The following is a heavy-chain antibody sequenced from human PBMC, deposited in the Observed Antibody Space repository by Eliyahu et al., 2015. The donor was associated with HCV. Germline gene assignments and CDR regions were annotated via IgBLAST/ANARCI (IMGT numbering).Heavy chain of an antibody. Sequence: EVQLVESGGGXVQPGGSLRXSCAASGFTFPSXXMNXXRQAPGKGLEWVSYISSTGSTIYYADSVKGRFTISRDNAKNSLYLQMNSLRAEDTAVYYCARGTGYSLWGQGTLVTVSS. V-gene: IGHV3-48*03. CDR1: GFTFPSXX. CDR2: ISSTGSTI. D-gene: IGHD2-2*02. J-gene: IGHJ4*02. CDR3: ARGTGYSL.